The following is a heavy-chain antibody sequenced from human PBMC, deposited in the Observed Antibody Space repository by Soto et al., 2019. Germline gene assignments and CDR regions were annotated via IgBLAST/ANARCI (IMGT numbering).Heavy chain of an antibody. Sequence: GASVKVSCKASGYTFTSYYMHWVRQAPGQGLEWMGIINPSGGSTSYAQKFQGRVTMTRDTSTSTVYMELSSLRSEDTAVYYCARDRIAAARSASYGMDVWGQGTTVTVSS. CDR3: ARDRIAAARSASYGMDV. V-gene: IGHV1-46*01. CDR1: GYTFTSYY. CDR2: INPSGGST. D-gene: IGHD6-13*01. J-gene: IGHJ6*02.